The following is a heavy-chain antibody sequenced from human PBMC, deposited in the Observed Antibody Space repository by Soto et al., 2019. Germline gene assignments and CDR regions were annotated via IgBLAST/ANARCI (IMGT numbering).Heavy chain of an antibody. CDR2: INHSGST. CDR3: AASTAYHYYYMDV. V-gene: IGHV4-34*01. Sequence: SETLSLTCAVYGGSFSGYYWSWIRQPPGKGLEWIGEINHSGSTNYNPSLKSRVTISVDTSKNQFSLKLSSVTAADTAVYYCAASTAYHYYYMDVWGKGTTVTVSS. CDR1: GGSFSGYY. D-gene: IGHD4-4*01. J-gene: IGHJ6*03.